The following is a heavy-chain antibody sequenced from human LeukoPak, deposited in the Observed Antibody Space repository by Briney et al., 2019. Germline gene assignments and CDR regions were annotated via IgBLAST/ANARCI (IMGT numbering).Heavy chain of an antibody. CDR3: ARRPDCSSTSCYSFWFDP. J-gene: IGHJ5*02. CDR1: GGSISSGDYY. V-gene: IGHV4-30-4*08. CDR2: IYYSGST. D-gene: IGHD2-2*02. Sequence: SQTLSLTCTVSGGSISSGDYYWSWIRQSPGKGLEWIGYIYYSGSTYYNPSLKSRVTISVDTFKNQFSMKLSSVTAADTAVYYCARRPDCSSTSCYSFWFDPWGQGTLVTVSS.